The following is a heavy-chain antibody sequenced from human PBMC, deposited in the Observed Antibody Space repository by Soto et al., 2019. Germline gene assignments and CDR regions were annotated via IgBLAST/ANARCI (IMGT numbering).Heavy chain of an antibody. V-gene: IGHV3-7*01. D-gene: IGHD3-9*01. CDR2: IKQDGSEK. Sequence: EVQLVESGGGLVQPGVSLRLSCTASGFSFSNSWMSWVRRIPGKGLEWVAHIKQDGSEKYHVDSVKGRLTISRDNAKNSLYLQLHCLRAEDTAVYYCAIGGAWFFDYWGQGNLVTVSS. CDR1: GFSFSNSW. CDR3: AIGGAWFFDY. J-gene: IGHJ4*02.